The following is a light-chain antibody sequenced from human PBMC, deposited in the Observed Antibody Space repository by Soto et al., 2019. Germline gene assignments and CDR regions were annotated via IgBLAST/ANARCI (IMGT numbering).Light chain of an antibody. V-gene: IGLV8-61*01. CDR3: VLYVGGAIPWV. CDR2: STN. Sequence: QTVVTQEPSFSVSPGGTVTLTFGLSSGSVSTSYYPGWYQQTPGQAPRTLIYSTNTRSSGVPDRFSGSSLGNKAALTITGAQADDESGYCCVLYVGGAIPWVFGGWTKLTFL. J-gene: IGLJ3*02. CDR1: SGSVSTSYY.